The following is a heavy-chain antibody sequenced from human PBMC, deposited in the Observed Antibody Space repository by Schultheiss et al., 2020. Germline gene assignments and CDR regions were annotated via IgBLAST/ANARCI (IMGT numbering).Heavy chain of an antibody. D-gene: IGHD2-2*01. CDR3: ANGGYCSSTSCYFDP. Sequence: GGSLRLSCAASGFTFSSYGMHWVRQAPGKGLEWVSYISSSSSTIYYADSVKGRFTISRDNAKNSLYLQMNSLRAEDTAVYYCANGGYCSSTSCYFDPWGQGTLVTVSS. CDR2: ISSSSSTI. CDR1: GFTFSSYG. V-gene: IGHV3-48*04. J-gene: IGHJ5*02.